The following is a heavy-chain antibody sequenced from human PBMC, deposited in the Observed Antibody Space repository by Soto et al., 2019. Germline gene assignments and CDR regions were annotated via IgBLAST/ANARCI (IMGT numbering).Heavy chain of an antibody. CDR1: GFTFSSYA. CDR3: AEVLLVGNYMYDY. CDR2: ISGSGGST. J-gene: IGHJ4*02. D-gene: IGHD1-26*01. V-gene: IGHV3-23*01. Sequence: GGSLRLSCAASGFTFSSYAMRWVRQAPGKGLEWVSAISGSGGSTYYADSVKGRFTISRDNSKNTLYLQMNSLRAEDTAVYYCAEVLLVGNYMYDYWGQGTLVTVSS.